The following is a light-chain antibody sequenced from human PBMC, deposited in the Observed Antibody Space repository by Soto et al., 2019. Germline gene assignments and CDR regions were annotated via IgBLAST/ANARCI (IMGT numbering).Light chain of an antibody. CDR2: GAS. V-gene: IGKV3-15*01. J-gene: IGKJ1*01. CDR1: QSVSSN. CDR3: QQYNIWPPWT. Sequence: EIVMMQSPATLSVSPGERATLCSRASQSVSSNLAWYQQKPGQAPRLLIYGASTRATGIPARFSGSGSGTEFTLTITSLQSEDFAVYYCQQYNIWPPWTFGQGTKVEIK.